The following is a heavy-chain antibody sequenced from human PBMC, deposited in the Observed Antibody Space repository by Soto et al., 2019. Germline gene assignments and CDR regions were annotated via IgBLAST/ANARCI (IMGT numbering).Heavy chain of an antibody. CDR2: IYYSGST. D-gene: IGHD2-15*01. CDR3: ARLGYCSSGSCYAPFAY. Sequence: LRRTFAEGKIVGVDYCWSRINQPPGKGLEWIGYIYYSGSTYYNPSLKSRVTISVDTSKNQFSLKLSSVTAADTAVYYCARLGYCSSGSCYAPFAYWGQGTSV. CDR1: EGKIVGVDYC. J-gene: IGHJ4*02. V-gene: IGHV4-30-4*01.